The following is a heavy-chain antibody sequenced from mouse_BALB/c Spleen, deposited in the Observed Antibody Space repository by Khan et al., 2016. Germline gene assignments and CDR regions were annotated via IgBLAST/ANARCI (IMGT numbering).Heavy chain of an antibody. Sequence: PLQESGPGLMKPSQSLSLTCTVTGYSITSDYAWYWIRQFPGNKLEWMGYIIYSGSTTYTPSLKSRISITRDTSKNQFFLQLNSVTIEDTATYYCASDGPNYAMDYWGQGTSVTVSS. J-gene: IGHJ4*01. CDR2: IIYSGST. CDR1: GYSITSDYA. D-gene: IGHD2-3*01. CDR3: ASDGPNYAMDY. V-gene: IGHV3-2*02.